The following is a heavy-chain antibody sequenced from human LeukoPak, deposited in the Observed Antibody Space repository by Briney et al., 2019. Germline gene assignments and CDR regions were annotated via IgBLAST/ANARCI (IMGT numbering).Heavy chain of an antibody. CDR3: AGSYCSGGSCYYDY. D-gene: IGHD2-15*01. Sequence: SETLSLTCTVSGGSISSSSYYWGWIRQPPGKGLEWIGSIYYSGSTYYNPSLKSRVTISVDTSKNQFSLKLSSVTAADTAVYYCAGSYCSGGSCYYDYWGQGTLVTVSS. CDR1: GGSISSSSYY. V-gene: IGHV4-39*01. J-gene: IGHJ4*02. CDR2: IYYSGST.